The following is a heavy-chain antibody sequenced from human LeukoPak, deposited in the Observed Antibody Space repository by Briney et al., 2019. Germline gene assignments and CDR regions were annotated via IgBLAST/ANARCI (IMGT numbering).Heavy chain of an antibody. CDR2: IYYSGST. V-gene: IGHV4-61*08. CDR3: ARYGVGVRNGGWYFDY. J-gene: IGHJ4*02. CDR1: GGSISSGGYY. D-gene: IGHD6-19*01. Sequence: SQTLSLTCTVSGGSISSGGYYWSWIRQPPGKGLEWIGYIYYSGSTNYNPSLKSRVTISVDTSKNQFSLKLSSVTAADTAVYYCARYGVGVRNGGWYFDYWGQGTLVTVSS.